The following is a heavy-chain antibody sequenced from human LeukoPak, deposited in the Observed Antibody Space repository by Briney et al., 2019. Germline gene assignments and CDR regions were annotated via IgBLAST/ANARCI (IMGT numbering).Heavy chain of an antibody. CDR3: ARGNGLTDGERYYFDY. D-gene: IGHD1-14*01. V-gene: IGHV4-34*01. J-gene: IGHJ4*02. CDR2: INHSGST. Sequence: PSETLSLTCAVYGGSSSGYYWSWIRQPPGKGLEWIGEINHSGSTNYNPSLKSRVTISVDTSKNQFSLKLSSVTAADTAVYYCARGNGLTDGERYYFDYWGQGTLVTVSS. CDR1: GGSSSGYY.